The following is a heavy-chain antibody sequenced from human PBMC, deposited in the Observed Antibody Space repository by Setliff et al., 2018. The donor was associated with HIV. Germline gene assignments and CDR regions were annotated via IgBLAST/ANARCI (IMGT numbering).Heavy chain of an antibody. D-gene: IGHD2-2*01. V-gene: IGHV1-8*02. CDR2: MNPNSGNT. CDR3: ARGIRNQLFSDQ. J-gene: IGHJ4*02. CDR1: GYTFTNYD. Sequence: ASVKVSCKASGYTFTNYDINWVRQAPGQGLEWMGWMNPNSGNTGYGRNFRGRVTMTGDTSINTAYMELSSLGPEDTAVYYCARGIRNQLFSDQWGQGTLVTVSS.